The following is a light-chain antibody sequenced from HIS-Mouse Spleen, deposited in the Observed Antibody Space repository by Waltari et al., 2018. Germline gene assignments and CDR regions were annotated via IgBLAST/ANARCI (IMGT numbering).Light chain of an antibody. J-gene: IGLJ2*01. V-gene: IGLV3-10*01. Sequence: SYELTQPPSVSVSPGQTARITCSGDALPKKYAYWYQQKSGQAPVLVTYEDSKRPSGTPERFSGSSSWTMAALTISGAQVEDEADYYGYSTDSSGNHRVFGGGTKLTVL. CDR2: EDS. CDR1: ALPKKY. CDR3: YSTDSSGNHRV.